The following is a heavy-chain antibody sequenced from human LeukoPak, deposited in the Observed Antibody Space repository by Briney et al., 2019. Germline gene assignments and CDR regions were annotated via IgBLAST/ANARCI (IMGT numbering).Heavy chain of an antibody. D-gene: IGHD6-19*01. V-gene: IGHV4-59*08. CDR2: IYYSGST. CDR1: GGSISSYY. J-gene: IGHJ4*02. Sequence: SETLSLTCTVSGGSISSYYWSWIRQPPGKELEWIGHIYYSGSTNYNPSLKSRVTISVDTSKNEFSLKLSSVTAADTAVYYCARHYDSGWYGEYYFDYRGQGALVTVSS. CDR3: ARHYDSGWYGEYYFDY.